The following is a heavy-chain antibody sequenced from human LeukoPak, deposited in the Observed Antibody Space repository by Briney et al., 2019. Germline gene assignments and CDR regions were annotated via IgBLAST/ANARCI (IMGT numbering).Heavy chain of an antibody. CDR1: GFTVSSNY. J-gene: IGHJ5*02. Sequence: GGSLRLSCAGSGFTVSSNYMSWVPQAPGKGLEWVSVIYGGGTTYYADSVKGRFTISRDNSKNTLYLQMNSLRAEDTAVYYCARITMSRFDPWGQGTLVTVS. V-gene: IGHV3-53*01. D-gene: IGHD3-10*02. CDR3: ARITMSRFDP. CDR2: IYGGGTT.